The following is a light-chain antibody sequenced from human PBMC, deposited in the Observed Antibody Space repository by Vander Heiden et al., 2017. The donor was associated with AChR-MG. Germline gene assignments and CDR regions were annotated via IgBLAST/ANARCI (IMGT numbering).Light chain of an antibody. CDR3: QQYDNLPALT. CDR1: QDIRNY. J-gene: IGKJ4*01. Sequence: DIQMTQSPSSLSASVGDRVTITCQASQDIRNYLNWYQQKPGKAPKRLIYDASILETGVPSRFSGSGSGTDFTFTISSLQPEDIATYYCQQYDNLPALTFGGGTKVEIK. V-gene: IGKV1-33*01. CDR2: DAS.